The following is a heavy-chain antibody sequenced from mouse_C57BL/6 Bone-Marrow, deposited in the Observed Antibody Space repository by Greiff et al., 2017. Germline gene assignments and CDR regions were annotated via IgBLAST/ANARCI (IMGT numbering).Heavy chain of an antibody. J-gene: IGHJ3*01. D-gene: IGHD2-1*01. CDR3: TSYYGYYRAWFAY. Sequence: VQLQQSGAELVRPGASVKLSCTASGYTITDDYMHWVKQRPEQGLEWIGWIDPENGDTEYASKFQSKATITADTSSNTAYLQLSSLTSEDTAVYYCTSYYGYYRAWFAYWGQGTMVTVSA. CDR1: GYTITDDY. V-gene: IGHV14-4*01. CDR2: IDPENGDT.